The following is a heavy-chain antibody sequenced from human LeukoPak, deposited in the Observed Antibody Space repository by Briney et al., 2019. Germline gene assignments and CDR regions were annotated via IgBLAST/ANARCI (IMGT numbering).Heavy chain of an antibody. CDR2: IYTSGST. CDR3: ARGGIGSDY. CDR1: GGSISSDSYY. J-gene: IGHJ4*02. V-gene: IGHV4-61*02. D-gene: IGHD1-26*01. Sequence: SQTLSLTCTVSGGSISSDSYYWSWIRQPAGKGLEWIGRIYTSGSTNYNPSLKSRVTISVDTSKNQFSLKLSSVTAADTAVYYCARGGIGSDYWGQGTLVTVSS.